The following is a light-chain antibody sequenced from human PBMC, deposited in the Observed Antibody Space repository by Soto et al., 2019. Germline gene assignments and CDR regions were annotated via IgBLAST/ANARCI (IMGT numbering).Light chain of an antibody. Sequence: QSVLTQPPSVSGTPAQRVTISCSGSSSNIGSNSVNWYHQLPGTAPRLLIYSNNQPPSGVPDRFSVSKSGTSASLAISGLQSEDEADYYCATWDDSLNAYVFGFGTKVTVL. CDR1: SSNIGSNS. CDR2: SNN. V-gene: IGLV1-44*01. CDR3: ATWDDSLNAYV. J-gene: IGLJ1*01.